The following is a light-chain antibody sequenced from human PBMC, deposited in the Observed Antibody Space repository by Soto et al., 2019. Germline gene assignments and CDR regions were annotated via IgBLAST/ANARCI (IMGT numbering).Light chain of an antibody. CDR1: QDISNY. CDR3: QKHDNAPLT. Sequence: DIQMTQSPSSLSASVGDRVTITCGAIQDISNYLSWYQQKPGKVPKLLIYTSSTLQSGVPSRFSGRGSGTDFTLTISRLQPEDVATYYFQKHDNAPLTCGGGTKVDI. J-gene: IGKJ4*01. CDR2: TSS. V-gene: IGKV1-27*01.